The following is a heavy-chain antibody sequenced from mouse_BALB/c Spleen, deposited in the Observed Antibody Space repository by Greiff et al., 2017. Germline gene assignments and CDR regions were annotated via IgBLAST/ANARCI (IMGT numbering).Heavy chain of an antibody. CDR1: GFNIKDTY. J-gene: IGHJ3*01. D-gene: IGHD2-1*01. Sequence: EVKLMESGAELVKPGASVKLSCTASGFNIKDTYMHWVKQRPEQGLEWIGRIDPANGNTKYDPKFQGKATITADTSSNTAYLQLSSLTSEDTAVYYCEGNYFAYWGQGTLVTVSA. V-gene: IGHV14-3*02. CDR2: IDPANGNT. CDR3: EGNYFAY.